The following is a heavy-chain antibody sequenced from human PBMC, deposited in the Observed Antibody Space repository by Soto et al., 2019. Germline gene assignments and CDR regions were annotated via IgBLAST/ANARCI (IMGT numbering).Heavy chain of an antibody. CDR3: ATSEGELPHFGY. CDR2: ISGGGGST. D-gene: IGHD1-26*01. J-gene: IGHJ4*02. CDR1: GFTFSSYA. V-gene: IGHV3-23*01. Sequence: EVQLLESGGGLVQPGGSLRLSCAASGFTFSSYAMSWVRQAPGKGLEWVSAISGGGGSTYYADSVKGRFTISRDNSKNPLYRQMNSLRAEDTAVYCCATSEGELPHFGYWGQGTLVTVSS.